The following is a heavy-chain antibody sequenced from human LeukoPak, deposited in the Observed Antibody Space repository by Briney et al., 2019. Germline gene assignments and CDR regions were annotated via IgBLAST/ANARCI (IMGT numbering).Heavy chain of an antibody. CDR3: AKDGTSGWYVGNWFDP. J-gene: IGHJ5*02. V-gene: IGHV3-23*01. Sequence: GGSLRLSCAASGFTFSSYAMSWVRQAPGKGLEWVSGVGSSGGSTYYADSVKGRFTTSRDNSKNTMYLEMSSLRAEDTAIYYCAKDGTSGWYVGNWFDPWGQGILVTVSS. CDR2: VGSSGGST. CDR1: GFTFSSYA. D-gene: IGHD6-19*01.